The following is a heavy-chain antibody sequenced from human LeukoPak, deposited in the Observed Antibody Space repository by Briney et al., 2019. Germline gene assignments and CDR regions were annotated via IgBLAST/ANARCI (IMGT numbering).Heavy chain of an antibody. J-gene: IGHJ5*02. V-gene: IGHV1-46*01. Sequence: ASVKVSCKASGYTFTSYYMHWVRQAPGQGLEWMGIINPSGGSTSYAQKFQGRVTMTRDMSTSTVYMELSSLRSEDTAVYYCAREIRPVVVIQNLNWFDPWGQGTLVTVSS. D-gene: IGHD3-22*01. CDR1: GYTFTSYY. CDR3: AREIRPVVVIQNLNWFDP. CDR2: INPSGGST.